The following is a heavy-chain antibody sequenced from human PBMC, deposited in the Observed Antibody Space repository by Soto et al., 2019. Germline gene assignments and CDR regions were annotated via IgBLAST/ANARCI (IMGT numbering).Heavy chain of an antibody. J-gene: IGHJ6*02. Sequence: QVQLVESGGGVVQPGRSLRLSCAASGFTFSSYGMHWVRQAPGKGLEWVAVISYDGSNKYYADSVKGRFTISRDNSKNTLYLQMNSLRAEDTAVYYCEKVLTGGYVPRSYYYYGMDVWGQGTTVTVSS. V-gene: IGHV3-30*18. CDR3: EKVLTGGYVPRSYYYYGMDV. CDR1: GFTFSSYG. D-gene: IGHD5-12*01. CDR2: ISYDGSNK.